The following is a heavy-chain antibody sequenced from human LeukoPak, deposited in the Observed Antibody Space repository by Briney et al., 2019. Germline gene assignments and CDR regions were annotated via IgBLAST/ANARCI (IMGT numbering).Heavy chain of an antibody. V-gene: IGHV3-23*01. CDR1: EFTFSGYA. CDR3: AKCTAVAGTNWFDP. D-gene: IGHD6-19*01. Sequence: GGSLRLSFAASEFTFSGYAMSWVRQAPGKGLEWVSAIIGSGGSTYYADSVKGRFTISRDNSKNTLYLQMNSLRAEDTAVYYCAKCTAVAGTNWFDPWGQGTLVTVSS. CDR2: IIGSGGST. J-gene: IGHJ5*02.